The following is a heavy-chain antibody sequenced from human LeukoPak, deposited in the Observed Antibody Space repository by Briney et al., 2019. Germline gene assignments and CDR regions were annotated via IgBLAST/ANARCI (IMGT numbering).Heavy chain of an antibody. D-gene: IGHD4-17*01. CDR1: GFTFSDCG. CDR3: AKGRSLSGSVTIVDY. Sequence: PGGSLRLSCAASGFTFSDCGMHWVRQAPGKGLERVAVISYDGSVKDYADSVRGRFTSSRDNYMNTLYLQMNSLRGEDTGLYYCAKGRSLSGSVTIVDYWGQGALVTVAS. CDR2: ISYDGSVK. J-gene: IGHJ4*02. V-gene: IGHV3-30*18.